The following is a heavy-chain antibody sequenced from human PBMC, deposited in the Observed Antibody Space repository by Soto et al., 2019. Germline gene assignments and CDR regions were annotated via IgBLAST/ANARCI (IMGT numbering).Heavy chain of an antibody. V-gene: IGHV4-31*03. CDR2: IYYSGST. Sequence: SETLSLTCTVSGGSISSGGYYWSWIRQHPGKGLEWIGSIYYSGSTYYNPSLKSRVTISVDTSKNQFSLKLSSVTAADTAVYYCARKFIPVAGSFNWFDPWGQGTLVTVSS. J-gene: IGHJ5*02. CDR1: GGSISSGGYY. CDR3: ARKFIPVAGSFNWFDP. D-gene: IGHD6-19*01.